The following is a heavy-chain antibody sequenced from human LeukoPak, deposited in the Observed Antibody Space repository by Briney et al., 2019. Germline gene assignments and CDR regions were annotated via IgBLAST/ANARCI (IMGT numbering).Heavy chain of an antibody. Sequence: GGSLRLSCAASGFTFSSYAMSWVRQAPGKGLEWVSAISGSGGSTYYADSVKGRFTISRDNSKNTLYLQMNSLRAEDTAVCYCANGGNSGFNWFDPWGQGTLVTVSS. V-gene: IGHV3-23*01. CDR3: ANGGNSGFNWFDP. CDR1: GFTFSSYA. J-gene: IGHJ5*02. D-gene: IGHD4-23*01. CDR2: ISGSGGST.